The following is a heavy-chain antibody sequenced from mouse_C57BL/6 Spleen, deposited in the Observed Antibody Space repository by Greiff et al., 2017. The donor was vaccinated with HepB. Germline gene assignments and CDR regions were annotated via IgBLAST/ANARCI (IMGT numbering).Heavy chain of an antibody. CDR3: ERSGGSSYFDY. V-gene: IGHV1-22*01. CDR1: GYTFTDYN. Sequence: EVQLQQSGPELVKPGASVKMSCKASGYTFTDYNMHWVKQSHGKSLEWIGYINPNNGGTSYNQKFKGKATLTVNKSSNTAYMELRSLTSEDSAVYYCERSGGSSYFDYWGQGTTLTVSS. J-gene: IGHJ2*01. CDR2: INPNNGGT. D-gene: IGHD1-1*01.